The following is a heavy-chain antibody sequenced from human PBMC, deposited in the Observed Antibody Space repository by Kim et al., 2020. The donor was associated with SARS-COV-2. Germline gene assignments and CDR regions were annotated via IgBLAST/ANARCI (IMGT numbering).Heavy chain of an antibody. CDR1: GASISSGGYF. V-gene: IGHV4-31*03. D-gene: IGHD2-15*01. CDR3: ARYRYCSGGSCSDNWYFDL. Sequence: SETLSLTCTVSGASISSGGYFWSWIRQHPGKGLEWIGYIYYSGSTYYNPPLKIRVSISVDTSKNQFSLKLSSVTAADTAVYYCARYRYCSGGSCSDNWYFDLWGRGTLVTVSS. J-gene: IGHJ2*01. CDR2: IYYSGST.